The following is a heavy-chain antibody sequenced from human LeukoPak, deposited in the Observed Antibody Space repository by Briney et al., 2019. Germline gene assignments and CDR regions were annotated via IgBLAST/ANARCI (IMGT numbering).Heavy chain of an antibody. CDR1: GGSFSGYY. J-gene: IGHJ4*02. CDR3: ARDNSNRYDY. Sequence: SETLSLTCAVYGGSFSGYYWSWIRQPPGKGLEWIGEINHSGSTNYNPSLKSRVTISVDTSKNQFSLKLSSVTAADTAVYYCARDNSNRYDYWGQGTLVTVSS. V-gene: IGHV4-34*01. CDR2: INHSGST. D-gene: IGHD4-11*01.